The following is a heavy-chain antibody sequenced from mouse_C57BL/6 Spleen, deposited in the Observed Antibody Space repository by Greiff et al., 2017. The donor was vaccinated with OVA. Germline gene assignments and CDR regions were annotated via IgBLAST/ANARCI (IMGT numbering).Heavy chain of an antibody. CDR2: ISSGSSTI. J-gene: IGHJ3*01. CDR3: ARAVTGTNCFGY. D-gene: IGHD4-1*01. Sequence: EVMLEESGGGLVQPGGSLKLSCAASGFTFSDYGMHWVRQAPEKGLEWVAYISSGSSTIYYADTVKGRITLSRDNAQNTLFLKRTSLRSEATALYYCARAVTGTNCFGYWGQGTLVTVS. CDR1: GFTFSDYG. V-gene: IGHV5-17*01.